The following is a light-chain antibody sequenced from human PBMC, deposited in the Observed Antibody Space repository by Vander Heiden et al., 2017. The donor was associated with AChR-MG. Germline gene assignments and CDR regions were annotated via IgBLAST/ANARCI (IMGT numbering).Light chain of an antibody. J-gene: IGKJ4*01. CDR2: GAS. CDR1: QSVGSS. CDR3: QQYNKWPLS. V-gene: IGKV3-15*01. Sequence: IVMTQSLPTLSVSPGERATLSCRASQSVGSSLAWYQQKPGQAPRLVIYGASTRATGIPARFSGSGSGTEFTLTISSLQSEDFQVYYCQQYNKWPLSFGGGTKVEIK.